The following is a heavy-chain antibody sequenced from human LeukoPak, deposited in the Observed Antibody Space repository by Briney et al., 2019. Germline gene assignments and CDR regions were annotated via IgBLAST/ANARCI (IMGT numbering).Heavy chain of an antibody. CDR3: TTDHFDY. J-gene: IGHJ4*02. CDR1: GFNVNNAW. Sequence: GGSLRLSCAASGFNVNNAWMSWVRQAPGKGLEWVGRIRSKIDGGATDYAAPVKGRFTISRDDSKNTLYLQINSLKIEDTAMYYCTTDHFDYWGQGTLVTVSS. V-gene: IGHV3-15*07. CDR2: IRSKIDGGAT.